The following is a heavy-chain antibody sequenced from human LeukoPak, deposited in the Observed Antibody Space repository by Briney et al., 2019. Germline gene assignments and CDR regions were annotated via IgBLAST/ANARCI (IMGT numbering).Heavy chain of an antibody. D-gene: IGHD5-18*01. CDR2: ISTYNGNT. V-gene: IGHV1-18*01. J-gene: IGHJ6*02. Sequence: ASVKVSCKTSGYTFTNYGISWVRQAPGQGLERMGWISTYNGNTNYAQKLQGRVTMTTDTSTRTAYMELRSLRSDDTAVYYCATYSYAYGMDVWGQGTTVTVSS. CDR1: GYTFTNYG. CDR3: ATYSYAYGMDV.